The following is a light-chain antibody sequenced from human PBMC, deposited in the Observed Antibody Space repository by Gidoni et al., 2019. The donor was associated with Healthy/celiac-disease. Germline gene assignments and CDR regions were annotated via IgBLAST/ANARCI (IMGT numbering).Light chain of an antibody. J-gene: IGKJ2*01. Sequence: DIQMTQSPSSLSASVGARVTITCRASQSISSYFNWYQQKPGKAPKLLIYAASSLQSGVPSRVSGSGSGTDFTLTISSLQPEDFATYYCQQSYSTPDTFGQXTKLEIK. CDR1: QSISSY. V-gene: IGKV1-39*01. CDR2: AAS. CDR3: QQSYSTPDT.